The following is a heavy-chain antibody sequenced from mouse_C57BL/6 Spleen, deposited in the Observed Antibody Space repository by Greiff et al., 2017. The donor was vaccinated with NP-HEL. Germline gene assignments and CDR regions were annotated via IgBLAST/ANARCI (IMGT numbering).Heavy chain of an antibody. CDR2: INPSNGGT. J-gene: IGHJ3*01. Sequence: VQLQQSGTELVKPGASVKLSCKASGYTFTSYWMHWVKQRPGQGLEWIGNINPSNGGTNYNEKFKSKATLTVDKSSSTAYMQLSSLTSEDSAVYYCARENYYSNYVFAYWGQGTLVTVSA. CDR3: ARENYYSNYVFAY. D-gene: IGHD2-5*01. V-gene: IGHV1-53*01. CDR1: GYTFTSYW.